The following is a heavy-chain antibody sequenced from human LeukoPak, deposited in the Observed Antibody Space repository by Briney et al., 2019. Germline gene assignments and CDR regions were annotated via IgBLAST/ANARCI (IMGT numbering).Heavy chain of an antibody. V-gene: IGHV3-23*01. D-gene: IGHD4-17*01. Sequence: GGSRRLSCAASGLTFSSYVMSWVRQAPGKGLEWVSSISGSGGSTYYADSVKGRFTISRDNSKNTLYLQMNSLRAEDTAVYFCANPPYGDSTGGIFDYWGQGTLVTVSS. CDR1: GLTFSSYV. CDR2: ISGSGGST. CDR3: ANPPYGDSTGGIFDY. J-gene: IGHJ4*02.